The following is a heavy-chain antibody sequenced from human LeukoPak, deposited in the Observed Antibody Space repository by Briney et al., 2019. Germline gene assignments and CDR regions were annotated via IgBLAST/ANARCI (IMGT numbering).Heavy chain of an antibody. D-gene: IGHD3-10*01. V-gene: IGHV3-30*02. Sequence: GGSLRLPCAASGFTFSSYGMHWVRQAPGKGLEWVAFIRYDGSNKYYADSVKGRFTISRDNSKNPPNLQMNSLRPEDTAVYYVAKPAFGFGESGWFDPWGQGTLVTVSS. J-gene: IGHJ5*02. CDR1: GFTFSSYG. CDR2: IRYDGSNK. CDR3: AKPAFGFGESGWFDP.